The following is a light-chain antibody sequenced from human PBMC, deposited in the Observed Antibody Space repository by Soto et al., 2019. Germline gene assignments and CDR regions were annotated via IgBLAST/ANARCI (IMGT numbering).Light chain of an antibody. J-gene: IGLJ2*01. Sequence: QSALTQPASVSGSPGQSITISCTGTSSDVGGYNYVSWYQQHPGKVPKLMIYDVSNRPSGVSNRFSGSKSGNTASLTISGLQAEDEAEYYCSSYISSSTLVVFGGGTKLTVL. CDR1: SSDVGGYNY. CDR2: DVS. CDR3: SSYISSSTLVV. V-gene: IGLV2-14*01.